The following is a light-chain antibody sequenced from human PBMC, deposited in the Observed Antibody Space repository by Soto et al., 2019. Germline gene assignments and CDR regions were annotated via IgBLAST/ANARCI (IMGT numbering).Light chain of an antibody. J-gene: IGLJ1*01. V-gene: IGLV2-23*02. CDR1: SCNVGSYKL. Sequence: QSALAQPASVSGSPGQSITISCTGTSCNVGSYKLVSWYQQHPGKAPKLMIFEVNKRPSGVSNRFSGSKSGNTASLTISGLKVEDEADYYCCSSGGSPTYVFGTGTKVTV. CDR2: EVN. CDR3: CSSGGSPTYV.